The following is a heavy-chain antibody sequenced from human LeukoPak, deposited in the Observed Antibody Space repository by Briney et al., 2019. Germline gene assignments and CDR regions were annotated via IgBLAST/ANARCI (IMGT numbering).Heavy chain of an antibody. D-gene: IGHD6-19*01. Sequence: PGGSLRLSCAASGFTFSDYYMSWIRQPPGKGLEWIASGDYSGGKYYNPSLESRVAISTDMSKSQISLKLTSVTGADTAVYYCAGERGEEYSSGWYKTNFFDNWGQGIRVTVSS. CDR2: GDYSGGK. CDR3: AGERGEEYSSGWYKTNFFDN. CDR1: GFTFSDYY. V-gene: IGHV4-59*12. J-gene: IGHJ4*02.